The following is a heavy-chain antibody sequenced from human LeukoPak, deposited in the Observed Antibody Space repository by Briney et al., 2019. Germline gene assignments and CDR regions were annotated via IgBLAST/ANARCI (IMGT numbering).Heavy chain of an antibody. CDR3: ARGPVVVAAKGYYFDY. D-gene: IGHD2-15*01. V-gene: IGHV1-69*05. Sequence: SVKVSCKASGGTFSSYAISWVRQAPGQGLEWMGGIIPIFGTTNYAQKFQGRVTITTNESTSTAYMELSSLRSEDTAVYYCARGPVVVAAKGYYFDYWGQGTLVTVSS. CDR1: GGTFSSYA. J-gene: IGHJ4*02. CDR2: IIPIFGTT.